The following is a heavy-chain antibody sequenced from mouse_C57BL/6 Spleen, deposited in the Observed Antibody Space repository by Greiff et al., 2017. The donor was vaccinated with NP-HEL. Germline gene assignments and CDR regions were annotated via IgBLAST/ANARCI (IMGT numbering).Heavy chain of an antibody. Sequence: QVQLQQPGAELVKPGASVKLSCKASGYTFTSYWMHWVKQRPGQGLEWIGMIHPNSGSTNYNEKFKSKATLTVDKSSSTAYMQLSSLTSEDSAVYYCAIPPCTTVVAEGWYFDVWGTGTTVTVSS. D-gene: IGHD1-1*01. J-gene: IGHJ1*03. CDR3: AIPPCTTVVAEGWYFDV. V-gene: IGHV1-64*01. CDR2: IHPNSGST. CDR1: GYTFTSYW.